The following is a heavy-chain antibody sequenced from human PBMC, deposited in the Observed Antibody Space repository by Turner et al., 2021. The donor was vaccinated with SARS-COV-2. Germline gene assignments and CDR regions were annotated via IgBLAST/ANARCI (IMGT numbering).Heavy chain of an antibody. CDR3: ARDSRGGRWLQPFWY. Sequence: QVQLVQSGAEVKKPGASVKVPCKASGYTFTGYYRHWGRQAPGQGLEWMGWINPNSGDTNYAQKFQGRVTMTRDTSISTAYMELSRLRSDDTAVYYCARDSRGGRWLQPFWYWGQGTLVTVSS. CDR1: GYTFTGYY. CDR2: INPNSGDT. V-gene: IGHV1-2*02. J-gene: IGHJ4*02. D-gene: IGHD3-16*01.